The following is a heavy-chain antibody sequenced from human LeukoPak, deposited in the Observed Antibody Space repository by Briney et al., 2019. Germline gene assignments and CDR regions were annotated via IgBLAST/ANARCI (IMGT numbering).Heavy chain of an antibody. CDR3: ARAGGGGLRYFDWLRGKTPGPYGMDV. CDR2: ISAYNGNT. D-gene: IGHD3-9*01. V-gene: IGHV1-18*01. CDR1: GYTFTSYG. Sequence: GASVKVSCKASGYTFTSYGISWVRQAPGQGLEWMGWISAYNGNTNYAQKLQGRVTMTTDTSTSTAYMELRSLRSDDTAVYYCARAGGGGLRYFDWLRGKTPGPYGMDVWGQGTTVTVSS. J-gene: IGHJ6*02.